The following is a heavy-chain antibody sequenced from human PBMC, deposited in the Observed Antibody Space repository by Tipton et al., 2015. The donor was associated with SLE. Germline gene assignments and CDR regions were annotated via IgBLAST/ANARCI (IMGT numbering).Heavy chain of an antibody. CDR3: ARGRGDY. CDR1: GFTFSSYA. J-gene: IGHJ4*02. V-gene: IGHV4-34*01. D-gene: IGHD3-10*01. CDR2: INHSGST. Sequence: SCAASGFTFSSYAMSWIRQPPGKGLEWIGEINHSGSTNYNPSLKSRVTISVDTSKNQFSLKLSSVTAADTAVYYCARGRGDYWGQGTLVTVSS.